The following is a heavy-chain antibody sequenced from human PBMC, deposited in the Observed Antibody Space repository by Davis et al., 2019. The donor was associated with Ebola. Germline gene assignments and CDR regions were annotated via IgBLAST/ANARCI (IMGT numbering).Heavy chain of an antibody. J-gene: IGHJ4*02. D-gene: IGHD5-24*01. Sequence: PGGSLRLSCAASGFTFSSYGMHWVRQAPSKGLEWVAVISYDGSNKYYADSVKGRFSISRDNSKNTLYLQMNSLRAEDTAVYYCAKEDRERWLQLAAQYYFDYWGQGTLVTVSS. CDR3: AKEDRERWLQLAAQYYFDY. CDR1: GFTFSSYG. CDR2: ISYDGSNK. V-gene: IGHV3-30*18.